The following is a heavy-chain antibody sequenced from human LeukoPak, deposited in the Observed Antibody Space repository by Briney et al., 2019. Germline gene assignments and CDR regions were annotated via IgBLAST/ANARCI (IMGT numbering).Heavy chain of an antibody. CDR3: ARGGPDIVVVPAVHNY. V-gene: IGHV4-34*01. CDR2: INHSGST. Sequence: SETLSLTCAVYGGSFSGYYWSWIRQPPGKGLEWIGEINHSGSTNYNPSLKSRVTISVDTSKNQFSLKLSSVTAADTAVYYCARGGPDIVVVPAVHNYWGQGTLVTVSS. J-gene: IGHJ4*02. D-gene: IGHD2-2*01. CDR1: GGSFSGYY.